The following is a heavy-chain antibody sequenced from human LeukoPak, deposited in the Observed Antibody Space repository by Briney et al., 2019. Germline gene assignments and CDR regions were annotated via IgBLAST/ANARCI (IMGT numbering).Heavy chain of an antibody. V-gene: IGHV4-59*01. CDR1: GGSFGTYY. Sequence: SETLSLTCTVSGGSFGTYYWNWIRQPPGKGLEWIGYIYYSGVTNYNPPLKSRVTISIDTSKNRFSLKLSSVTAADTAVYYCARARGYSGYDWGFDYWGQGTLVTVSS. J-gene: IGHJ4*02. CDR3: ARARGYSGYDWGFDY. CDR2: IYYSGVT. D-gene: IGHD5-12*01.